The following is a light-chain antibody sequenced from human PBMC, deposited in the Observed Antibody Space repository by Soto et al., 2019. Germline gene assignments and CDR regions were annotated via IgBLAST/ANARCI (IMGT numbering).Light chain of an antibody. J-gene: IGKJ5*01. CDR1: QRISSN. CDR3: QQRSNWQIT. CDR2: DAS. Sequence: EIVMTQSPATLSVSPGERATLSCRASQRISSNLARYQHKPGQAPRLLIYDASNRVTGIPARFRGSGSGTDFTLTISSLEPDDFAVYYCQQRSNWQITFGQGTRLEIK. V-gene: IGKV3D-11*02.